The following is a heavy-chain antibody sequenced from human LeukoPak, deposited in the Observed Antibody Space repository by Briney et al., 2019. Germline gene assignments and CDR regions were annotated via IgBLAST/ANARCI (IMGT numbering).Heavy chain of an antibody. CDR3: AKDPIVVVPAAMPYYYGMDV. CDR1: GYTFTSYY. J-gene: IGHJ6*02. D-gene: IGHD2-2*01. V-gene: IGHV1-46*01. CDR2: INPSGGST. Sequence: ASAKVSCKASGYTFTSYYMHWGRQAPGQGLEWRGIINPSGGSTSYAQKFQGRVTMTRDTSTSTVYMELSSLRAEDTAVYYCAKDPIVVVPAAMPYYYGMDVWGQGTRVTVSS.